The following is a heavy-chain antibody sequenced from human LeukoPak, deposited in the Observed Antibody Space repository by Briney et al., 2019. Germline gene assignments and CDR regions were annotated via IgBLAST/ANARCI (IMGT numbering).Heavy chain of an antibody. CDR1: GFTFSNAW. V-gene: IGHV3-15*01. CDR3: TTDYDLRAFDI. J-gene: IGHJ3*02. Sequence: GGSLRLSCAASGFTFSNAWMSWVRQAPGKGLEWVGRIKSKTDGGTTDYAAPVKGRFTISRDGSKNTLYLQMNSLKTEDTAVYYCTTDYDLRAFDIWGQGTMVTVSS. CDR2: IKSKTDGGTT. D-gene: IGHD3-16*01.